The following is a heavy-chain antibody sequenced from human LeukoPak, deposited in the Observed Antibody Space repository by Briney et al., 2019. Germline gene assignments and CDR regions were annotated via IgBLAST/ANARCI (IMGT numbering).Heavy chain of an antibody. V-gene: IGHV3-30-3*01. CDR2: ISYDGSNK. CDR3: ATDYGGNPLYYFDY. D-gene: IGHD4-23*01. J-gene: IGHJ4*02. Sequence: GGSLRLSCAASGFTFSSYAMHWVRQAPGKGLEWVAVISYDGSNKYYADSVKGRFTISRDNSKNTLYLQMNSLRAEDTAVYYCATDYGGNPLYYFDYWGQGTLVTVSS. CDR1: GFTFSSYA.